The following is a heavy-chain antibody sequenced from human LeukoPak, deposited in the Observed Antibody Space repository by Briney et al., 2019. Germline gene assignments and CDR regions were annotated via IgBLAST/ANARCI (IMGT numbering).Heavy chain of an antibody. CDR1: GGSISSSSYY. V-gene: IGHV4-39*07. CDR2: IYYSGST. J-gene: IGHJ6*03. Sequence: PSETLSLTCTVSGGSISSSSYYWGWIRQPPGKGLEWIGSIYYSGSTYYNPSLKSRVTISVDTSKNQFSLKLSSVTAADTAVYYCARVFSNYDFWSGYTSGGYYYYYMDVWGKGTTVTVSS. CDR3: ARVFSNYDFWSGYTSGGYYYYYMDV. D-gene: IGHD3-3*01.